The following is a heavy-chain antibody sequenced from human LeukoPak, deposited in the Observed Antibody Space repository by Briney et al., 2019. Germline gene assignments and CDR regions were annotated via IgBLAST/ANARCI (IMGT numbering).Heavy chain of an antibody. J-gene: IGHJ4*02. CDR1: GFTFSSYS. Sequence: GGSLRLSCAASGFTFSSYSMNWVRQAPGKGLEWVSSISSSSSYIYYADSVKGRFTISRDNAKNTLYLQMNSLRAEDTAVYYCARDYDYVWGSYRNPYYFDYWGQGTLVTVSS. D-gene: IGHD3-16*01. V-gene: IGHV3-21*01. CDR3: ARDYDYVWGSYRNPYYFDY. CDR2: ISSSSSYI.